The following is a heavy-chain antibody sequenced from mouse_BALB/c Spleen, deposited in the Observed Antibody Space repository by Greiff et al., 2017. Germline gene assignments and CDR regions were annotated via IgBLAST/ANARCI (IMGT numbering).Heavy chain of an antibody. CDR2: IDPANGNT. D-gene: IGHD1-1*01. CDR1: GFNIKDTY. V-gene: IGHV14-3*02. CDR3: ARDGSSSWFAY. J-gene: IGHJ3*01. Sequence: DVQLQESGAELVKPGASVKLSCTASGFNIKDTYMHWVKQRPEQGLEWIGRIDPANGNTKYDPKFQGKATITADTSSNTAYLQLSSLTSEDTAVYYCARDGSSSWFAYWGQGTLVTVSA.